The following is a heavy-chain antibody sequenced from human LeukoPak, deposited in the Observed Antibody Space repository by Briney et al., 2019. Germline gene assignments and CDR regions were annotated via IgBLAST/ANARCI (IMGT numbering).Heavy chain of an antibody. CDR2: IYDSGST. D-gene: IGHD1-26*01. CDR1: GGSISSYS. Sequence: SETLSLTCTVSGGSISSYSWTWIRQPPGKGLEWIGYIYDSGSTNYNPSLKSRVTISVDTSKNQFSLKLSSVTAADTAVYYCARRSTSGKYWDYFDYWGQGTLATVSS. V-gene: IGHV4-59*08. CDR3: ARRSTSGKYWDYFDY. J-gene: IGHJ4*02.